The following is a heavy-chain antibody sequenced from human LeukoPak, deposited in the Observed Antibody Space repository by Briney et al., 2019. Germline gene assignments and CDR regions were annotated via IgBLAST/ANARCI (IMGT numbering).Heavy chain of an antibody. V-gene: IGHV1-3*01. CDR2: INAGNGNT. CDR3: ARLDGSGSHYDY. CDR1: GYTFTSYA. Sequence: EASVKVSCKASGYTFTSYAMHWVRQAPGQRLEWMGWINAGNGNTKYSQKFQGRVTITRDTSASTAYMELSSLRSEDTAVYYCARLDGSGSHYDYWGQGTLVTVSS. J-gene: IGHJ4*02. D-gene: IGHD3-10*01.